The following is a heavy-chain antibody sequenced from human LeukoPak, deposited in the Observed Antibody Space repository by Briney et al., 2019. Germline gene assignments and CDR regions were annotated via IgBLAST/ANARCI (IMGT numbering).Heavy chain of an antibody. V-gene: IGHV4-4*02. CDR2: IYHSGST. Sequence: SETLSLTCAVSGGSISSSYWWSWVRQPPGKGLEWIGGIYHSGSTTYNPSLKSRVTISVDTSKNQFSLKLSSVTAADTAVYYCARRSYTYYFDYWGQGTLVTVSS. J-gene: IGHJ4*02. CDR3: ARRSYTYYFDY. CDR1: GGSISSSYW. D-gene: IGHD3-10*01.